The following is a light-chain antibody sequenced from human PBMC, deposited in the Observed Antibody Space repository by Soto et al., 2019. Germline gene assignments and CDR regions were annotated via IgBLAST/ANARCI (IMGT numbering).Light chain of an antibody. CDR3: HQQNNRPPWT. J-gene: IGKJ1*01. CDR1: QSVSSN. V-gene: IGKV3-15*01. Sequence: EIVMTQSPSSLSASPGDRVTLSCRASQSVSSNLNWYQQKPGQAPKLLIYGASNMATGIPSRFSGSGSETEFTITISSRQAEDSTAYFCHQQNNRPPWTFGQGTKVDIK. CDR2: GAS.